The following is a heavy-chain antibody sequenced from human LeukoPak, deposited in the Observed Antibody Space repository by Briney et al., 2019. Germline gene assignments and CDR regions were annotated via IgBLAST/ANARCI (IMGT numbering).Heavy chain of an antibody. D-gene: IGHD3-10*01. J-gene: IGHJ4*02. Sequence: GGSLRLSCAASGFTFSNYWMNWVRQAPGKGLEWVANIKQDGSEKYYVDSVKGRFTISRDNAKNSLYLQMNSLRAEDTAMYYCARVDYYGSGSPDYWGQGTLVTVSS. V-gene: IGHV3-7*01. CDR1: GFTFSNYW. CDR2: IKQDGSEK. CDR3: ARVDYYGSGSPDY.